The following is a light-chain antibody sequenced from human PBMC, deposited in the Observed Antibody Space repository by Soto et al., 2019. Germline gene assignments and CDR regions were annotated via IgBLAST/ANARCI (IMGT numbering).Light chain of an antibody. CDR2: EDN. CDR3: QSHDSNNNWV. V-gene: IGLV6-57*04. J-gene: IGLJ3*02. Sequence: NFMLTQPHSVSESPGKTVTISCTRSSGDINSNYVKWYQQRPGSAPTIVIYEDNQRPSGVPDRFSGSIDSSSKSASLIISGLQIEDEADYYFQSHDSNNNWVFGGGTKLTVL. CDR1: SGDINSNY.